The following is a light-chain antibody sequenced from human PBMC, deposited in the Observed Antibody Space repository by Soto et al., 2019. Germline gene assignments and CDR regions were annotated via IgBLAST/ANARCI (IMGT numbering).Light chain of an antibody. CDR3: QQRSHWPLT. V-gene: IGKV3-11*01. Sequence: EIVLTQSPATLSVSPGERATLSCRASQSVSSYLAWYQQKPGQAPRLLIYDTSNRYTGIPARFSGSGSGTDFTLPISSLEPEDFAVYYCQQRSHWPLTFGPGTKVDI. J-gene: IGKJ3*01. CDR1: QSVSSY. CDR2: DTS.